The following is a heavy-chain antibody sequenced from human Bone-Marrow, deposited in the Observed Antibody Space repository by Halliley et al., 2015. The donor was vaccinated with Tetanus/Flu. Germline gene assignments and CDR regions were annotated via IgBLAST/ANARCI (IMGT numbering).Heavy chain of an antibody. CDR3: ARAVFGAANDNYGVDV. CDR1: GFTFSRYW. J-gene: IGHJ6*02. V-gene: IGHV3-74*01. D-gene: IGHD3-3*01. Sequence: SLRLSCAASGFTFSRYWIHWVRQAPGKGLDWVSHINMDGSSTAYADSVKGRFTISRDNAKNTLYLQLNSLRAEDTAVYYCARAVFGAANDNYGVDVWGQGTTVTVSS. CDR2: INMDGSST.